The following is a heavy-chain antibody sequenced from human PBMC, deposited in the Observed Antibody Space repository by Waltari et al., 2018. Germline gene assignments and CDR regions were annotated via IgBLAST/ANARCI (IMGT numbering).Heavy chain of an antibody. CDR2: ITADGRSR. D-gene: IGHD3-10*01. J-gene: IGHJ2*01. CDR1: GFMFSIYP. CDR3: AKADFGNPYWFFDL. Sequence: EGQLLESGGGLVQTGGSLRLSCAASGFMFSIYPMTWVRQAQGKGVEWVSTITADGRSRNYADSVKGRFTISRDNSKNILDLQMNTLRAEDTAVYFCAKADFGNPYWFFDLWGRGTLLTVSS. V-gene: IGHV3-23*01.